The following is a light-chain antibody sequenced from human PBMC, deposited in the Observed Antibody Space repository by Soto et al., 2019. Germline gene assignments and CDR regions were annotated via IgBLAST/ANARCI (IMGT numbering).Light chain of an antibody. Sequence: DIVMTQSPDSLAVSLGERATINCKSSQSVLYSSNNENYLAWYQQKPGQPPKLVIYWASTRGSGVPDRFSGSGSGTDFTLTISSLQAEDVAVYYCQQYYGTPYTFGQGTKLEIK. V-gene: IGKV4-1*01. J-gene: IGKJ2*01. CDR2: WAS. CDR1: QSVLYSSNNENY. CDR3: QQYYGTPYT.